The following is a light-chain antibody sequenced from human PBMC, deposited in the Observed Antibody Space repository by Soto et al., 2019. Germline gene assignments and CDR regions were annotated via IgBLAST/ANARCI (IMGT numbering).Light chain of an antibody. CDR1: QSIGSY. Sequence: DIQMTHSPSSLAASVWDGVTITRRASQSIGSYLNWYQQKPGKAPNLLIHGGSILQSGVPPRFSGGGGGTDFTLTISSLQPEDFASYYCQQIYTIPLNFGGGTKV. CDR2: GGS. CDR3: QQIYTIPLN. V-gene: IGKV1-39*01. J-gene: IGKJ4*01.